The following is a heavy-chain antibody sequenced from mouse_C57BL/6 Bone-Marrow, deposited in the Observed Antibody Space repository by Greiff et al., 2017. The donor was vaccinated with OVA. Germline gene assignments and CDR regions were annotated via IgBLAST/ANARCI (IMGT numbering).Heavy chain of an antibody. CDR1: GFTFNTYA. Sequence: EVQLQESGGGLVQPKGSLKLSCAASGFTFNTYAMHWVRQAPGKGLEWVARIRSKSSNYATYYADSVKDRFTISRDDSQSMLYLQMNNLKTEDTAMYYCVRDRHYSNFYAMDYWGQGTSVTVSS. CDR3: VRDRHYSNFYAMDY. V-gene: IGHV10-3*01. D-gene: IGHD2-5*01. J-gene: IGHJ4*01. CDR2: IRSKSSNYAT.